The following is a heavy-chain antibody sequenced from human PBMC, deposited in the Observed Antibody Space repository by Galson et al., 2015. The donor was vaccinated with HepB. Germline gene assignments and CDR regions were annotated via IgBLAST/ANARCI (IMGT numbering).Heavy chain of an antibody. Sequence: SLRLSCAASGFTFDDYTMHWVRQAPGKGLEWVSLISWDGGSTYYADSVKGRFTISRDNSKNSLYLQMNSLRTEDTALYYCAKDKLRGSSSWYRDYFDYWGQGTLVTVSS. V-gene: IGHV3-43*01. CDR3: AKDKLRGSSSWYRDYFDY. J-gene: IGHJ4*02. D-gene: IGHD6-13*01. CDR2: ISWDGGST. CDR1: GFTFDDYT.